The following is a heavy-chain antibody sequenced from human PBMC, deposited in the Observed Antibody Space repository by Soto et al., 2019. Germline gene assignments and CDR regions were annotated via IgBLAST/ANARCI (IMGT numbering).Heavy chain of an antibody. D-gene: IGHD2-15*01. V-gene: IGHV1-18*04. CDR1: GYTFTSYG. J-gene: IGHJ4*02. CDR2: ISAYNGNT. CDR3: ARIFLATSSWGVPPPLFDY. Sequence: ASVKVSCKASGYTFTSYGISWVRQAPGQGLEWMGWISAYNGNTNYAQKLQGRVTMTTDTSTSTAYMELRSLRSDDTAVYYCARIFLATSSWGVPPPLFDYWGQGTLVTVSS.